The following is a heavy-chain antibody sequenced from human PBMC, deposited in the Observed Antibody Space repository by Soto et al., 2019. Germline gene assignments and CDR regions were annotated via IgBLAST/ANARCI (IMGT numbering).Heavy chain of an antibody. CDR2: IWYDGSNK. Sequence: QVQLVESGGGVVQPGRSLRLSCAASGFTFSSYGMHWVRQAPGKGLEWVAVIWYDGSNKYYADSVKGRFTISRDNSKNTLYLQINSLRAEDTAVYYCARSNSGSYYELDYWGQGTLVTVSS. J-gene: IGHJ4*02. D-gene: IGHD1-26*01. CDR3: ARSNSGSYYELDY. CDR1: GFTFSSYG. V-gene: IGHV3-33*01.